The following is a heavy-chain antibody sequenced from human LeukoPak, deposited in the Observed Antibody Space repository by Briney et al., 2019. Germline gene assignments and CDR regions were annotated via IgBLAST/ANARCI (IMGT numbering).Heavy chain of an antibody. J-gene: IGHJ4*02. CDR2: ISSSSSYI. CDR1: GFTFSSYS. Sequence: GGSLRLSCAASGFTFSSYSMNWVRQAPGKGLEWVSSISSSSSYIYYADSVKGRFTISRDNAKNSLYLQMNSLRAEDTAVYYCARGGYSYGYPTKYYFDYWGQGTLVTVSS. CDR3: ARGGYSYGYPTKYYFDY. V-gene: IGHV3-21*01. D-gene: IGHD5-18*01.